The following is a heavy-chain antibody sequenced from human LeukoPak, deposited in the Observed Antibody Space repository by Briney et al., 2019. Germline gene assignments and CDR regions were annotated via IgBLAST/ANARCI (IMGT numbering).Heavy chain of an antibody. CDR2: ISGSGGST. J-gene: IGHJ4*02. CDR1: GFTFSSYA. CDR3: AKDEELGYSYGAIDY. D-gene: IGHD5-18*01. V-gene: IGHV3-23*01. Sequence: PGGSLRLSCAASGFTFSSYAMSWVRQAPGKGLEWVSAISGSGGSTYYADSVKGRFTISRDNPKNTLYLQMNSLRAEDTAVYYCAKDEELGYSYGAIDYWGQGTLVTVSS.